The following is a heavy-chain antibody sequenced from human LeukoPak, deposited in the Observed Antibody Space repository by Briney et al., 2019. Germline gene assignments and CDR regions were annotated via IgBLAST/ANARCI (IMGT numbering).Heavy chain of an antibody. D-gene: IGHD3-10*01. Sequence: ASVKVSCKASGGTFSSYAISWVRQAPGQGLEWMGGIIPIFGTANYAQKFQGRVTITADKSTSTAYMELSSLRSEDTAVYYCARVEAWFGESHRYYYYGMDVWGKGTTVTVSS. CDR1: GGTFSSYA. CDR3: ARVEAWFGESHRYYYYGMDV. V-gene: IGHV1-69*06. J-gene: IGHJ6*04. CDR2: IIPIFGTA.